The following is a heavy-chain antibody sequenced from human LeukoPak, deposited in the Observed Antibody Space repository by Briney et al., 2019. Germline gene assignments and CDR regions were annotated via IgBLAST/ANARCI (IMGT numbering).Heavy chain of an antibody. V-gene: IGHV1-69*13. CDR3: AKASTSGPYYFDY. Sequence: GASVKVSCKASGGTFSSYTINWVRQAPGQGLEWMGGIIPVFGTANYVQKFQGRVTITADESTSTAYMELSSLRSEDTAVYYCAKASTSGPYYFDYWGQGTLVTVSS. J-gene: IGHJ4*02. CDR1: GGTFSSYT. CDR2: IIPVFGTA. D-gene: IGHD3-10*01.